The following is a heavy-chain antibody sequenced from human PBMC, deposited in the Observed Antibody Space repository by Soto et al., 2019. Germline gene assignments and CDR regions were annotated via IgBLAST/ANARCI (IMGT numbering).Heavy chain of an antibody. D-gene: IGHD6-19*01. CDR3: AKGSSWSEFEY. CDR1: GFTFSNYA. V-gene: IGHV3-23*01. CDR2: MSSNT. Sequence: VGSLRLSCVVSGFTFSNYAMTWVRQAPGKGLEWVSSMSSNTYYTDSVKGRFTISRDNSKNTLYLQMSSLRAQDTAMYYCAKGSSWSEFEYWGQGTLVTVSS. J-gene: IGHJ4*02.